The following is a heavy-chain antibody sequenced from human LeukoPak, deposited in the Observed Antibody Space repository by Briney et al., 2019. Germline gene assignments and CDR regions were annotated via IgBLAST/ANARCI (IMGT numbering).Heavy chain of an antibody. CDR3: ARHPTVTTRFAFDY. CDR1: GGSISSYY. V-gene: IGHV4-59*08. CDR2: IYYSGST. D-gene: IGHD4-11*01. J-gene: IGHJ4*02. Sequence: PSETLSLTCTVSGGSISSYYWSWIRQPPGKGLEWIAYIYYSGSTNYNPSLKSRVTISVDTSKNQFSLKLSSVTAADTAVYYCARHPTVTTRFAFDYWGQGSLVTVCS.